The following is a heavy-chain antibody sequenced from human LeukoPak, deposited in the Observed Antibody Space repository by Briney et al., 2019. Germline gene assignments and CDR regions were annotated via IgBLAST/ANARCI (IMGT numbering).Heavy chain of an antibody. CDR1: GYTFTSYY. D-gene: IGHD3-22*01. Sequence: ASVKVSCKASGYTFTSYYMHWVRQAPGQGLEWMGIINPSGGSTSYAQKFQGRVTMTRDTSTSTVYMELSSLRSEDTAVYYCARGDSRLRDYYYGMDVWGQGTTVTVSS. CDR3: ARGDSRLRDYYYGMDV. CDR2: INPSGGST. V-gene: IGHV1-46*01. J-gene: IGHJ6*02.